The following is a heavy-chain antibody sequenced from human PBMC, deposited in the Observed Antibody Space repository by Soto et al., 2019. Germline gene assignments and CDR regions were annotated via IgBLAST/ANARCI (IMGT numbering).Heavy chain of an antibody. CDR1: GFTFSSYA. J-gene: IGHJ3*02. D-gene: IGHD3-22*01. Sequence: LRLSCAASGFTFSSYAMSWVRQAPGKGLEWVSAISGSGGSTYYADSVKGRFTISRDNSKNTLYLQMNSLRAEDTAVYYCAKDYYDSSGYYHDAFDIWGPGTMVPVSS. CDR2: ISGSGGST. CDR3: AKDYYDSSGYYHDAFDI. V-gene: IGHV3-23*01.